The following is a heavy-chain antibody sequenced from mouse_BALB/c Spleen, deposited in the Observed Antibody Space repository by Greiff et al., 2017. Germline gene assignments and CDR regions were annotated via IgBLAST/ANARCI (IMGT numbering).Heavy chain of an antibody. J-gene: IGHJ3*01. Sequence: DVHLVESGGGLVQPGGSRKLSCAASGFTFSSFGMHWVRQAPEKGLEWVAYISSGSSTIYYADTVKGRFTISRDNPKNTLFLQMTSLRSEDTAMYYCARENWARGFAYWGQGTLVTVSA. CDR2: ISSGSSTI. CDR3: ARENWARGFAY. V-gene: IGHV5-17*02. D-gene: IGHD4-1*01. CDR1: GFTFSSFG.